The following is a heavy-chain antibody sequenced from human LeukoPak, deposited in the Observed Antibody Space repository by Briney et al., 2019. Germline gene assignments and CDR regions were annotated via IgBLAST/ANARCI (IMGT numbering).Heavy chain of an antibody. CDR2: ISSSSSYI. CDR1: GFTFSSYS. J-gene: IGHJ4*02. V-gene: IGHV3-21*04. CDR3: AIGSECSGGSCYPLFDY. D-gene: IGHD2-15*01. Sequence: GGSLRLSCGASGFTFSSYSMSWVRQAPGKGLEWVSSISSSSSYIYYADSVKGRFTISRDNAKNSLYLQMNSLIAEDTAVYSCAIGSECSGGSCYPLFDYWGRGTLVTVSS.